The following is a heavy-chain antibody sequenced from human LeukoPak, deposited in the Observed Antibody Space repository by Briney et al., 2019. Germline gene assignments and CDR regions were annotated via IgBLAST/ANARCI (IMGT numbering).Heavy chain of an antibody. Sequence: SETLSLTCAVYGGSFSGYYWSWIRQPPGKGLEWIGEINHSGSTNYNPSLKSRVTISADTSKNQFSLKLSSVTAADTAVYYCAREIGEGNAFDYWGQGTLVTVSS. V-gene: IGHV4-34*01. J-gene: IGHJ4*02. CDR1: GGSFSGYY. CDR3: AREIGEGNAFDY. CDR2: INHSGST. D-gene: IGHD3-10*01.